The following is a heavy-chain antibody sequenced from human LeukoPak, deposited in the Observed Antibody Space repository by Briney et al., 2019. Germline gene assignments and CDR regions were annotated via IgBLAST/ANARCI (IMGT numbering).Heavy chain of an antibody. D-gene: IGHD3-22*01. V-gene: IGHV4-39*01. J-gene: IGHJ4*02. Sequence: PSETLSLTRTVSGGSISNSSYYWAWVRQPPGKGLEWIGSIYYSGSTYYNPSLESRVTVSVDTSKSQFSLKLSSVTVADTAMYYCARTERHFYESSGYYQYYFDYWGQGILVTVSS. CDR1: GGSISNSSYY. CDR2: IYYSGST. CDR3: ARTERHFYESSGYYQYYFDY.